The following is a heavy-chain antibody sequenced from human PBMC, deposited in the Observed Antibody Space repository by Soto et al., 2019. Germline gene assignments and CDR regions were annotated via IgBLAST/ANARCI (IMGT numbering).Heavy chain of an antibody. CDR1: GFSFSSYA. J-gene: IGHJ4*02. CDR2: ISGSDGKT. CDR3: ARWSYLDY. D-gene: IGHD3-3*01. V-gene: IGHV3-23*01. Sequence: DVQLWESGGGLVQPGGSLRLSCAASGFSFSSYALSWVRQAPGKGLEWVSTISGSDGKTFYADSVKGRFSISRDTSQSTLYLQMNSLRADDTAMYYCARWSYLDYWGQGTRVTVSS.